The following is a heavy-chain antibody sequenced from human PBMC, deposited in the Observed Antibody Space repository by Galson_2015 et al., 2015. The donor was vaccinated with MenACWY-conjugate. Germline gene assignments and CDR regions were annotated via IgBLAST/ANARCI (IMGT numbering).Heavy chain of an antibody. CDR1: GGSISSTSYF. D-gene: IGHD6-13*01. CDR2: IYYSGNT. Sequence: ETLSLTCTVSGGSISSTSYFWGWIRQPPGKGLEWIGSIYYSGNTYYNPPLESRVTISVDTSNNQFSLKLSPVTAADTAVYYCARHVRGIAAAGSALEGGRQDYWGQGTSVTVAS. J-gene: IGHJ4*02. CDR3: ARHVRGIAAAGSALEGGRQDY. V-gene: IGHV4-39*01.